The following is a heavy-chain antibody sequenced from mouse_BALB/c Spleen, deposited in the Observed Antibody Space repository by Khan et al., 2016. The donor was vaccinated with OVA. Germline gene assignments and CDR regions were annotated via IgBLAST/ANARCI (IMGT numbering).Heavy chain of an antibody. Sequence: QVQLKQSGPGLVQPSQSLSITCTVSGFSLTSYGVHWVRQSPGKGLEWLGMIWSSGSTDYNATFISRLSISNDNSKSQDFFKMNSLQANDTAIYYCARNRNGYFDYWGQGTTLTVSS. CDR2: IWSSGST. J-gene: IGHJ2*01. CDR1: GFSLTSYG. V-gene: IGHV2-2*02. CDR3: ARNRNGYFDY. D-gene: IGHD1-1*02.